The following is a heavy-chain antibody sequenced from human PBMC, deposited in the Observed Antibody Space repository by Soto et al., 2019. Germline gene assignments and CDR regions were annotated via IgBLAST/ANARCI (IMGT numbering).Heavy chain of an antibody. CDR1: GGSISSGGYS. V-gene: IGHV4-30-2*01. J-gene: IGHJ3*02. CDR2: IYHSGST. D-gene: IGHD3-22*01. Sequence: QLQLQESGSGLVKPSQTLSLTCAVSGGSISSGGYSWSWIRQPPGKGLEWIGYIYHSGSTYYHPSLKSRVTISVDRSKNQFSLKLSSVTAADTAVYYCARAAYYYDTRGAFDIWGQGTMVTVSS. CDR3: ARAAYYYDTRGAFDI.